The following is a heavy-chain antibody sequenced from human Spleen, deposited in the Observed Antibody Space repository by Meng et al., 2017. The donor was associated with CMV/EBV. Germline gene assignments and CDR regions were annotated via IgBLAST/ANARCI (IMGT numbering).Heavy chain of an antibody. CDR3: ARGDVVMTAPLDY. J-gene: IGHJ4*01. D-gene: IGHD2-21*02. CDR1: GGTFNRYT. Sequence: SVKVSCKASGGTFNRYTFSWVRQAPGQGLEWMGRIIPLLGVANNAQKFQDRVTITADRFTSTAYMELRSLRYEDTAVYYCARGDVVMTAPLDYWGQGTVVTVSS. V-gene: IGHV1-69*02. CDR2: IIPLLGVA.